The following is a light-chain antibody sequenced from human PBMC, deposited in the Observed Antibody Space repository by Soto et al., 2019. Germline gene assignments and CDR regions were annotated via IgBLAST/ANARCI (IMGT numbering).Light chain of an antibody. J-gene: IGLJ1*01. Sequence: QSVLTQPRSVSGSPGQSVTISCSGSPSGVGGYDSVSWYQQHPGKVPKLLIYDVSTRPAGVPDRFSGSRSGNTASLTISGLQAEDEADYYCYSYAGTYTSLFGSGTKLTVL. CDR1: PSGVGGYDS. CDR3: YSYAGTYTSL. CDR2: DVS. V-gene: IGLV2-11*01.